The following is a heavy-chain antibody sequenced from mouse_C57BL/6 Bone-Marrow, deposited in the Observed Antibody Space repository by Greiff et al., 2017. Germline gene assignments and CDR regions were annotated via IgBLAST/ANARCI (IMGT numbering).Heavy chain of an antibody. CDR3: ARDYDGSSWYFDY. J-gene: IGHJ2*01. Sequence: VQLQQSGPELVKPGASVKISCKASGYTFTDYYMNWVQQSPGKSLEWIGDINPNNGGTSYNQKLKGKATLTVDNSSGTAYMELRSLTSEDSAVYDCARDYDGSSWYFDYWGQGTMLTVSS. D-gene: IGHD1-1*01. CDR1: GYTFTDYY. V-gene: IGHV1-26*01. CDR2: INPNNGGT.